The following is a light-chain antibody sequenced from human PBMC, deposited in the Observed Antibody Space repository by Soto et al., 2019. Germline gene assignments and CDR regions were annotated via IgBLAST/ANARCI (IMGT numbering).Light chain of an antibody. CDR2: WAS. V-gene: IGKV4-1*01. J-gene: IGKJ4*01. CDR1: QSVLYSSNNKNY. Sequence: DIVMTQSPDSLAVSLGERATINCKSSQSVLYSSNNKNYLAWYQQKPGQPPKLLIYWASTRASGVPDRFSGSGSGTDFTLTISSLQAEDVAVYYCQQYYSTPLTFGVGTKVEIK. CDR3: QQYYSTPLT.